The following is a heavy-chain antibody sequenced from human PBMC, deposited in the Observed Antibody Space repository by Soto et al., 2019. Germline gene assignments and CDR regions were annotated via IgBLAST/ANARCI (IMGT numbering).Heavy chain of an antibody. Sequence: GGSLRLSCAASGFTVSSNYMSWVRQAPGKGLEWVSVIYSGGSTYYADSVKGRFTISRDNSKNTLYLQMNSLRAEDTAVYYCARDVIAAADDYWGQGTLVTVSS. V-gene: IGHV3-66*01. CDR2: IYSGGST. CDR1: GFTVSSNY. CDR3: ARDVIAAADDY. J-gene: IGHJ4*02. D-gene: IGHD6-13*01.